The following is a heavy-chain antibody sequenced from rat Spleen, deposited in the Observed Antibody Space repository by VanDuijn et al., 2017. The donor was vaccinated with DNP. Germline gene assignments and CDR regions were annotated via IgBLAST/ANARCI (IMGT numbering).Heavy chain of an antibody. D-gene: IGHD1-10*01. Sequence: EVQLVESGGGLVQPGRSLKLSCAASGFTFSDYNMAWVRQAPKKGLEWVATISYDGSSTYYRDSVKGRFTISRDNAKSTLYLQMDSLRSEDTATYYCARHRNNYWYFDFWGPGTMVTVSS. CDR1: GFTFSDYN. V-gene: IGHV5-7*01. CDR3: ARHRNNYWYFDF. CDR2: ISYDGSST. J-gene: IGHJ1*01.